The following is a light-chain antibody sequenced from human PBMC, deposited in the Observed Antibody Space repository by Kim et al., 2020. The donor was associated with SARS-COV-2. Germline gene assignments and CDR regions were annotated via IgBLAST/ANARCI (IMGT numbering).Light chain of an antibody. CDR1: QSVSSSY. CDR3: QKDGSSPRT. V-gene: IGKV3-20*01. CDR2: GAS. Sequence: EIVLTQSPGTLSLSPGERATLSCRASQSVSSSYLAWYQQKPGQAPRLLIYGASSRATGIPDRFSGSGSGTDFTLTISRLEPEDFAVYYCQKDGSSPRTFGGGTKVEIK. J-gene: IGKJ4*01.